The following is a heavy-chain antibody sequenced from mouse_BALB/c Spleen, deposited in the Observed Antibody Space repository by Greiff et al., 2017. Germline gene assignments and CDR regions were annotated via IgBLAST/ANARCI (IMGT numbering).Heavy chain of an antibody. V-gene: IGHV5-6*02. CDR3: ARHPYGNYFDY. J-gene: IGHJ2*01. D-gene: IGHD2-10*02. CDR2: ISSGGSYT. CDR1: GFTFSSYG. Sequence: EVMLVESGGDLVKPGGSLKLSCAASGFTFSSYGMSWVRQTPDKRLEWVATISSGGSYTYYPDSVKGRFTISRDNAKNTLYLQMSSLKSEDTAMYYCARHPYGNYFDYWGQGTTLTVSS.